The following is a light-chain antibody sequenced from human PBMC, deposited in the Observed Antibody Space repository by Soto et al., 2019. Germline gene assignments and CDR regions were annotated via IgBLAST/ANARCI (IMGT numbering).Light chain of an antibody. V-gene: IGLV3-25*02. Sequence: SYELTQPPSVSVSPGQTARITCSGDALPKQYAYWYQQKPGQAPILLVNKDTERSSGIPERFAGSSSGTTATLTISGAQAEDEADYYCQSADITGTYYVFGTGTKLTVL. J-gene: IGLJ1*01. CDR3: QSADITGTYYV. CDR2: KDT. CDR1: ALPKQY.